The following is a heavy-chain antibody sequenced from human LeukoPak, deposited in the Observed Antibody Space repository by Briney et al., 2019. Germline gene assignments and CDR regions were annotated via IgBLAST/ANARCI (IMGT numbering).Heavy chain of an antibody. D-gene: IGHD2-15*01. J-gene: IGHJ6*02. V-gene: IGHV3-23*01. CDR1: GFTFSSYA. CDR2: ISGSGGST. CDR3: AKWDDLVVTATPCGMDV. Sequence: PGGSLRLSCAASGFTFSSYAMSWVRQAPGKGLEWVSAISGSGGSTYYADSVKGRFTISRDNSKNTLYLQMNSLRAEDTAVYYCAKWDDLVVTATPCGMDVWGQGTTVTVS.